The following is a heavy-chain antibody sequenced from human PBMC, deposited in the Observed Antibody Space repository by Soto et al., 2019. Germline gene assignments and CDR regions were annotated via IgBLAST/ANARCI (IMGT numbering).Heavy chain of an antibody. CDR1: GYTFSSNA. CDR3: ARDARPAAIYPWFDP. CDR2: ISPYTGKT. J-gene: IGHJ5*02. D-gene: IGHD2-2*02. Sequence: GASVKVSCKASGYTFSSNAITWVRQAPGQGLEWMGWISPYTGKTNYAQKFQGRVTMTTDTSTSTAYMELRSLRSDDTAVYYCARDARPAAIYPWFDPWGQGTLVTVLL. V-gene: IGHV1-18*04.